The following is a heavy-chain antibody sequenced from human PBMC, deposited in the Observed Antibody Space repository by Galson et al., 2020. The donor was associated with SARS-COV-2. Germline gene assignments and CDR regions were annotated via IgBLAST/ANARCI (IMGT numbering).Heavy chain of an antibody. CDR1: GYTLTELS. D-gene: IGHD1-7*01. Sequence: ASVKVSCKVFGYTLTELSMHWVRQAPGKGLEWMGGFDPEDGETIYAQKFQGRVTMTEDTSTDTAYMELSSLRSEDTAVYYCASSPSITGTTRENYYYYYGMDVWGQGTTVTVSS. V-gene: IGHV1-24*01. J-gene: IGHJ6*02. CDR3: ASSPSITGTTRENYYYYYGMDV. CDR2: FDPEDGET.